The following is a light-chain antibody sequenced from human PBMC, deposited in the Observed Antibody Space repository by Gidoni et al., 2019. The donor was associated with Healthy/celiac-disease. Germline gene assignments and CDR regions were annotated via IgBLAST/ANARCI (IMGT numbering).Light chain of an antibody. CDR2: DAS. J-gene: IGKJ4*01. CDR3: QRRSNWPPLT. V-gene: IGKV3-11*01. Sequence: EIVLTQSPATLSLSPGEIATLSCRASQSVSSYLACYQQKPGQAPRLLIYDASNRATGIPARFSGSGSGKDFTLTIRSLEPEDFAVYYCQRRSNWPPLTFGGGTKVEIK. CDR1: QSVSSY.